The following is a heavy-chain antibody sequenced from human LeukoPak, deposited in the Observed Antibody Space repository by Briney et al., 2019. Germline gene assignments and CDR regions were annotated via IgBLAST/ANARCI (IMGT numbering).Heavy chain of an antibody. CDR3: ARGISRGHIAARHYYYYMDV. Sequence: SETLSLSCTVSGGSISSSSYYWGWIRQPPGKGLEWIGYIYYSGSANYRPSLKSRVTISVDTSKNQFSLKLSSVTAADTAVYYCARGISRGHIAARHYYYYMDVWGKGTTVTVSS. CDR1: GGSISSSSYY. CDR2: IYYSGSA. D-gene: IGHD6-6*01. J-gene: IGHJ6*03. V-gene: IGHV4-61*05.